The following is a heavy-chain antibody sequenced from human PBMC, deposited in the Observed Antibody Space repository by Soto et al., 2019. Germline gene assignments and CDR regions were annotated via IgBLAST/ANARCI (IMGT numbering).Heavy chain of an antibody. J-gene: IGHJ6*02. CDR1: GFTFTSYD. D-gene: IGHD4-4*01. CDR2: ILHDGSAE. Sequence: GGSLRLSCAASGFTFTSYDMHWVRQAPGKGLEWMALILHDGSAEYYADSVKGRFTISRDNSKSTLYLQMNSLRAEDAAVYYCARSRDGYSFYFYYGMDVWGQGTTVTVSS. CDR3: ARSRDGYSFYFYYGMDV. V-gene: IGHV3-30*03.